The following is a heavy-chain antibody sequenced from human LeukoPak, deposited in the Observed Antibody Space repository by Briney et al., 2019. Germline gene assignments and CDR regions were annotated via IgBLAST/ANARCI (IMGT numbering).Heavy chain of an antibody. J-gene: IGHJ4*02. CDR1: GYTFTSYY. CDR2: INPDGGST. V-gene: IGHV1-46*01. D-gene: IGHD2/OR15-2a*01. CDR3: GRSETAGPGRNPFYH. Sequence: PQASVKVSCKASGYTFTSYYLHWVRQVPGQGLGWLGVINPDGGSTTYAETFHGRVTIRRDTSTSTAYMYLTSLRSEDTAVYYCGRSETAGPGRNPFYHWGQGTLVTVSS.